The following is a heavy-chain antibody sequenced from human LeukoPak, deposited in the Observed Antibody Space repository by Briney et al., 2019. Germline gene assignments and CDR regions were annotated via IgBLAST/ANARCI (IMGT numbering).Heavy chain of an antibody. V-gene: IGHV1-46*01. Sequence: ASVKVSCKASGYTFTSYYIHWVRQAPGQGLEWMGIINPSGGSTNYAQKFQGRVTMTRDTSASTVYMELSSLRSEDTAMYYCAKWTTTYLDYWGQGTLVTVSS. CDR2: INPSGGST. D-gene: IGHD1-1*01. CDR1: GYTFTSYY. J-gene: IGHJ4*02. CDR3: AKWTTTYLDY.